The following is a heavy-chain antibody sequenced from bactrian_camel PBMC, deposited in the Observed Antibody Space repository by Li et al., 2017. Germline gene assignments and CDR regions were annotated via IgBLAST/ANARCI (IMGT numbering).Heavy chain of an antibody. V-gene: IGHV3S53*01. D-gene: IGHD1*01. CDR2: INIPGST. CDR1: GSVWC. CDR3: AADLVTDEPSLVEREYYY. Sequence: HVQLVESGGGSVQAGGSLRLSCAASGSVWCMAWFRQNPGKEREGVACINIPGSTNYADSVKGRFTISKDNAKNIIALQMHSLKPEDTAAYYCAADLVTDEPSLVEREYYYWGQGTQVTVS. J-gene: IGHJ4*01.